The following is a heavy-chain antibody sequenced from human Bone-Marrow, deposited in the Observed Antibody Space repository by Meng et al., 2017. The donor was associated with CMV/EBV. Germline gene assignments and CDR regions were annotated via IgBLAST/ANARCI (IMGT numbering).Heavy chain of an antibody. CDR1: GFTFSSYA. V-gene: IGHV3-30-3*01. CDR2: ISYDGSNK. CDR3: ARATGDDAFDI. J-gene: IGHJ3*02. Sequence: GESLKISCAASGFTFSSYAMHWVRQAPGKGLEWVAVISYDGSNKYYADSVKGRFTISRDNSKNTLYLQMNSLRAEDTAVYYWARATGDDAFDIWGQGTMVTVSS. D-gene: IGHD3-16*01.